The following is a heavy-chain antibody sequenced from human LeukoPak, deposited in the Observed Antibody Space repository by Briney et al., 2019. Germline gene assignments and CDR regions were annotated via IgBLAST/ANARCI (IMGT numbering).Heavy chain of an antibody. CDR2: IYYSGST. CDR3: ARADILTGYYYFDY. CDR1: GGSISSGDYY. D-gene: IGHD3-9*01. Sequence: SETLSLTCTVSGGSISSGDYYWSWIRQPPGKGLEWIGYIYYSGSTYYNPSLKSRVTISVDTSKNQFSLKLSSVTAADRAVYYCARADILTGYYYFDYWGQGTLVTVSS. V-gene: IGHV4-30-4*01. J-gene: IGHJ4*02.